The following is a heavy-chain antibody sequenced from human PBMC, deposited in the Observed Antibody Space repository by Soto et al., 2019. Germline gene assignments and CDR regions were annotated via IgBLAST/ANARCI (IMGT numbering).Heavy chain of an antibody. V-gene: IGHV4-39*01. CDR3: ARSRSSYSSSWYVY. D-gene: IGHD6-13*01. Sequence: QLQLQESGPGLVKPSETLSLTCTVSGGSISSSSYYWGWIRQPPGTGLEWIGSIYYSGSTYYNPSLKSRVTISVDTSKNQFSLKLSSVTAADTAVYYCARSRSSYSSSWYVYWGQGTLVTVSS. J-gene: IGHJ4*02. CDR2: IYYSGST. CDR1: GGSISSSSYY.